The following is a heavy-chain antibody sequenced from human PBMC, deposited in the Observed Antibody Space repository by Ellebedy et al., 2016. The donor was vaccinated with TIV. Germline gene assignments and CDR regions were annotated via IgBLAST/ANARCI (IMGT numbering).Heavy chain of an antibody. CDR1: GGSISSYY. CDR3: ASAYSSSWLFDY. Sequence: MPSETLSLTCTVSGGSISSYYWSWIRQPPGKGLEWIGYIYYSGSTNYNPSLKSRVTISVDTSKNQFSLKLSSVTAADTAVYYCASAYSSSWLFDYWGQGTLVTVSS. V-gene: IGHV4-59*08. J-gene: IGHJ4*02. CDR2: IYYSGST. D-gene: IGHD6-13*01.